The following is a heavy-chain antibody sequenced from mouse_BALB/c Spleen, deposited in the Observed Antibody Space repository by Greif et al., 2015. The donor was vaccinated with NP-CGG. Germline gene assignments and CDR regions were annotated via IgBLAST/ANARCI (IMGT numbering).Heavy chain of an antibody. CDR3: ARGGPIYAMDY. J-gene: IGHJ4*01. CDR1: GFTFSSYA. Sequence: EVQLVESGGGLVKPGGSLKLSCAASGFTFSSYAMSWVRQSPEKRLEWVAEISSGGSYTYYPDTVTGRFTISRDNAKNTLHLEMSSLRSEYTAMYYCARGGPIYAMDYWGQGTSVTVSS. V-gene: IGHV5-9-4*01. D-gene: IGHD1-1*02. CDR2: ISSGGSYT.